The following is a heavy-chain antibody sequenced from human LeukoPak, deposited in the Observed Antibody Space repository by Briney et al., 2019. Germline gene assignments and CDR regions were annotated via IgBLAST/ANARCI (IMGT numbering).Heavy chain of an antibody. CDR3: ARSLSYCSGGSCYSWDY. Sequence: SETLSLTCAVSGGSISSSNWWSWVRQPPGKGLEWIGSVYHSGSTYCNPSLKSRVTISVDTSKNQFSLKLSSVTAADTAVYYCARSLSYCSGGSCYSWDYWGQGTLVTVSS. J-gene: IGHJ4*02. V-gene: IGHV4-4*02. CDR2: VYHSGST. D-gene: IGHD2-15*01. CDR1: GGSISSSNW.